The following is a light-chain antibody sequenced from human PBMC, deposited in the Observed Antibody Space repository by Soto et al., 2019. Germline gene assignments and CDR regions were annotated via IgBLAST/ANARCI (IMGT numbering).Light chain of an antibody. V-gene: IGKV1-39*01. CDR2: SAS. CDR1: QSIRTY. CDR3: QQSYNKPRT. J-gene: IGKJ3*01. Sequence: DIQMTQSPSSLSAFVGDRVTITCRASQSIRTYLNWYQQKSGEAPTLLIFSASSLQSGVPSRFSGSGSGTDFTLTINNLQPEDFATYYCQQSYNKPRTFGPGTRVDRK.